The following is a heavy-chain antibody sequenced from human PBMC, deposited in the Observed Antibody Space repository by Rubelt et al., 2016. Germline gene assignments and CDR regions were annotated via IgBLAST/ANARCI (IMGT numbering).Heavy chain of an antibody. V-gene: IGHV4-34*01. J-gene: IGHJ4*02. D-gene: IGHD3-22*01. CDR2: INHSGST. Sequence: QVQLQQWGAGLLKPSETLSLTCAVYGGSFSGYYWCWIRHPPGKGLAWIGEINHSGSTNYNPSLKSPVTTSVDTATNQLSLQLSSVTAADAAVEYCARGKEGIGVTMMDYWGQGTMVTVSS. CDR3: ARGKEGIGVTMMDY. CDR1: GGSFSGYY.